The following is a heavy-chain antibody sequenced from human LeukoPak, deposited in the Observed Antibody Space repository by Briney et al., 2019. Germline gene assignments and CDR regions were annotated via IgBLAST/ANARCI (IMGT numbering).Heavy chain of an antibody. J-gene: IGHJ6*02. CDR2: ISYDGSNK. CDR3: AKDGPYFYYGMDV. Sequence: GRSLRLSCAASGHMFSSYGMHWVRQAPGKGLEWLAHISYDGSNKHYADSIKGRFTISRDNSMYTLYLQMNGLRAEDTAVYYCAKDGPYFYYGMDVWGQGTTVTVS. V-gene: IGHV3-30*18. CDR1: GHMFSSYG.